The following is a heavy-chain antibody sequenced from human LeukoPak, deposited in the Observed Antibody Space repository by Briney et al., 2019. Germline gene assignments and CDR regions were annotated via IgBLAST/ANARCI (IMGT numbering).Heavy chain of an antibody. Sequence: GGSLRLSCAASGFTFSSYWMHWVRQAPGKGLVWVSRINSDGSSTSYADSVKGRFTISRDNSKNTLYLQMNSLRAEDTAVYYCAREPLYYYDSSGYPSDWGQGTLVTVSS. CDR3: AREPLYYYDSSGYPSD. CDR2: INSDGSST. D-gene: IGHD3-22*01. CDR1: GFTFSSYW. V-gene: IGHV3-74*01. J-gene: IGHJ4*02.